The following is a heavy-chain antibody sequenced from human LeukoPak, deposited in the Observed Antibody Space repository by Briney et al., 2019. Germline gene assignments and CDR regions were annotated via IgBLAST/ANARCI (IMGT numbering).Heavy chain of an antibody. D-gene: IGHD2-15*01. CDR2: ISYDGSNK. Sequence: GRSLRLSCAASGFTFSSYGMHWVRQAPGKGLEWVAVISYDGSNKYYADSVKGRFTISRDNSKNTLYLQMNSLRAEDTAVYYCARPGLVVVVAATYLDYWGQGTLVTVSS. J-gene: IGHJ4*02. CDR1: GFTFSSYG. CDR3: ARPGLVVVVAATYLDY. V-gene: IGHV3-30*03.